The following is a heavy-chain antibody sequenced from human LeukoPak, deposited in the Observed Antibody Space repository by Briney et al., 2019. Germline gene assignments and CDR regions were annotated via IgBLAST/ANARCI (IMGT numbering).Heavy chain of an antibody. D-gene: IGHD3-3*01. Sequence: GGSLRHSCAASGFTFRSYWMSWVRQAPGQGLEWVANIKQDGSEKYYVDSVKGRFTISRDNAKNSLYLQMNSLRDEDTAVYYCARNVIGVVIFDYWGQGTLVTVSS. CDR1: GFTFRSYW. V-gene: IGHV3-7*01. CDR2: IKQDGSEK. J-gene: IGHJ4*02. CDR3: ARNVIGVVIFDY.